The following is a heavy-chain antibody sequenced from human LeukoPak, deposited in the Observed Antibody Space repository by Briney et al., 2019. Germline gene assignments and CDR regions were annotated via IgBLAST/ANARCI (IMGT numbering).Heavy chain of an antibody. J-gene: IGHJ3*02. CDR1: GFTFSSYW. Sequence: GGFLRLSCAASGFTFSSYWMTWVRQAPGKGLEWVANIKQDGSEKYYVDSVKGRFTISRDNAKNSLYLQMNSLRAEDTAVYYCARPGAAMDAFDIWGQGTMVTVSS. CDR2: IKQDGSEK. D-gene: IGHD7-27*01. V-gene: IGHV3-7*01. CDR3: ARPGAAMDAFDI.